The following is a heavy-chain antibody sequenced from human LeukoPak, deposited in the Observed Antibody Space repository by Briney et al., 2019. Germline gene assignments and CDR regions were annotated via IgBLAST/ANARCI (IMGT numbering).Heavy chain of an antibody. CDR2: IYYSGST. Sequence: SETLSLTCTVSGGSISSYYWSWIRQPPGKGREWIGYIYYSGSTNYNPSLKSRVTISVDTSKNQFSLKLSSVTAADTAVYYCARADYYGSGSPLDFDYWGQGTLVTVSS. J-gene: IGHJ4*02. CDR1: GGSISSYY. D-gene: IGHD3-10*01. V-gene: IGHV4-59*01. CDR3: ARADYYGSGSPLDFDY.